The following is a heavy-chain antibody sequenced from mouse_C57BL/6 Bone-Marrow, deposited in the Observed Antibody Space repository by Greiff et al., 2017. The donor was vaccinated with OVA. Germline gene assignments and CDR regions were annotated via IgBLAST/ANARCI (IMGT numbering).Heavy chain of an antibody. V-gene: IGHV1-39*01. Sequence: EVQLVESGPELVKPGASVKISCKASGYSFTDYNMNWVKQSNGKSLEWIGVINPNYGTTSYNQKFKGKATLTVDQSSSTAYMQLNSLTSEDSAVYYCARGDYYGSSSRFAYWGQGTLVTVSA. D-gene: IGHD1-1*01. J-gene: IGHJ3*01. CDR1: GYSFTDYN. CDR2: INPNYGTT. CDR3: ARGDYYGSSSRFAY.